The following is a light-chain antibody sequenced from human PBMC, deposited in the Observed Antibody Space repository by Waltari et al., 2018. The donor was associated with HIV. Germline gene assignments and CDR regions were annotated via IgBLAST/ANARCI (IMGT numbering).Light chain of an antibody. CDR2: GTS. CDR3: QQYSAYPLT. Sequence: MGMTQSPSSLSVSIGDRVIITCRASQDITGFLAWFQHRPGTAPKSLIYGTSTLQSGVPSSKFSGSGSGTEFILTITNLQPEDTGTYYCQQYSAYPLTFGGGTQVEI. J-gene: IGKJ4*01. CDR1: QDITGF. V-gene: IGKV1-16*02.